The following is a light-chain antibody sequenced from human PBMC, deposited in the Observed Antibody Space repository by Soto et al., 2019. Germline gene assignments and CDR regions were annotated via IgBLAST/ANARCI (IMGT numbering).Light chain of an antibody. Sequence: DFVMSQSPLSLPVTLGEPASISCRSGQSLQHRNGYNYLAWYLQKPGQSPQLLIYLGSLRASGVPDRFRGSGSGTDFTLTISRVEAEDVGVDYCMQALQTPITFGQGTRLEIE. CDR3: MQALQTPIT. CDR2: LGS. V-gene: IGKV2-28*01. J-gene: IGKJ5*01. CDR1: QSLQHRNGYNY.